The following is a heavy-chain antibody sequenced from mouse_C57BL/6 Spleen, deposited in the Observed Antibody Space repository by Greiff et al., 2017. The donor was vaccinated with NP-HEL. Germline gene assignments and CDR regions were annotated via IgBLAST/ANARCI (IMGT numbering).Heavy chain of an antibody. J-gene: IGHJ4*01. D-gene: IGHD2-14*01. CDR2: IDPSDSET. CDR3: ARLGEYDEESAMDY. V-gene: IGHV1-52*01. Sequence: QVQLQQSGAELVRPGSSVKLSCKASGYTFTSYWMHWVKQRPIQGLEWIGNIDPSDSETHYNQKFKDKATLTVDKSSSTAYMQLSSLTSEDSAVYYCARLGEYDEESAMDYWGQGTSDTVSS. CDR1: GYTFTSYW.